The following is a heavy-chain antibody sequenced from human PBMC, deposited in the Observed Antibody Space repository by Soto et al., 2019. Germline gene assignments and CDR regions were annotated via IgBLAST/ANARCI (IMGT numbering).Heavy chain of an antibody. CDR2: INHVGGT. Sequence: QVQLQQWGAGLLKPSETLSLTCAVYGGSFSGYYWSWIRQPPGKGLEWIGEINHVGGTNYNPSLKSRLTISVDTSKNQFSLKVNSVTAADTAVYYCARGQKGCSSWYVDWCQGTPVTVSS. D-gene: IGHD6-13*01. V-gene: IGHV4-34*01. CDR1: GGSFSGYY. J-gene: IGHJ4*02. CDR3: ARGQKGCSSWYVD.